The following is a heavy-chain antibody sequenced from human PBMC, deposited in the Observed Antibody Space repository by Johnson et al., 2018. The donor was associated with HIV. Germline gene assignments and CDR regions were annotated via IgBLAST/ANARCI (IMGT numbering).Heavy chain of an antibody. Sequence: VQLVESGGGVVQPGRSLRLSCAASGFTFDDYGMSWVRQAPGKGLEWVSGINWNGGSTGYADSVKGRFTISRDNAKNSLYLQMNSLRAKDTAVYYCASLGWFGESGAFDIWGQGTMVTVSS. D-gene: IGHD3-10*01. CDR1: GFTFDDYG. V-gene: IGHV3-20*04. CDR3: ASLGWFGESGAFDI. J-gene: IGHJ3*02. CDR2: INWNGGST.